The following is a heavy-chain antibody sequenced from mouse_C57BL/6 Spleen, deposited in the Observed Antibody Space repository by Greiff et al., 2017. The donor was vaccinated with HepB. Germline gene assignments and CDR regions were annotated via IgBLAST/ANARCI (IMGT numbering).Heavy chain of an antibody. CDR3: TKHYPPFAY. J-gene: IGHJ3*01. CDR1: GFTFSDAW. V-gene: IGHV6-6*01. D-gene: IGHD5-5*01. CDR2: IRNKANTHAT. Sequence: EVKVVESGGGLVQPGGSMKLSCAASGFTFSDAWMDWVRQSPEKGLEWVAEIRNKANTHATYYAESVKGRITISRDDSKSSVYQRMNSLRAEDTGIYYCTKHYPPFAYWGKGTLVTVSA.